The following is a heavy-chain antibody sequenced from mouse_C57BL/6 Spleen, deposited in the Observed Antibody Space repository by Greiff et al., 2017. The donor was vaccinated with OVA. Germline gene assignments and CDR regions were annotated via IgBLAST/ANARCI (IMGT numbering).Heavy chain of an antibody. CDR1: GFNIKDDY. D-gene: IGHD3-2*02. CDR3: TTAQATDY. Sequence: EVQLQQSGAELVRPGASVKLSCTASGFNIKDDYMHWVKQRPEQGLEWIGWIDPENGDTEYAAKFKGKATITADTSSNTAFLQLSSLTSEYTSVDYCTTAQATDYWGQGTTLTVSS. J-gene: IGHJ2*01. V-gene: IGHV14-4*01. CDR2: IDPENGDT.